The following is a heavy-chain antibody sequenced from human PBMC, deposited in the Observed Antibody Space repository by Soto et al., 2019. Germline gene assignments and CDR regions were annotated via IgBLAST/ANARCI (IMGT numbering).Heavy chain of an antibody. CDR2: ISAYNGNT. CDR3: ATVVVPAAMRGYYYYYYMDV. J-gene: IGHJ6*03. V-gene: IGHV1-18*01. Sequence: ASVKVSCKASGYTFTSYGISWVRQAPGQGLEWMGWISAYNGNTNYAQKLQGRVTMTTDTSTSTAYMELRSLRSDDTAVYYCATVVVPAAMRGYYYYYYMDVWGKGTTVTVS. D-gene: IGHD2-2*01. CDR1: GYTFTSYG.